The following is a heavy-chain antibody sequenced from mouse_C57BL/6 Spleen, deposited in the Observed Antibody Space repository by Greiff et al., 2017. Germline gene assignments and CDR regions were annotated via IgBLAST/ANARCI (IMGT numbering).Heavy chain of an antibody. Sequence: DVMLVESGEGLVKPGGSLKLSCAASGFTFSSYAMSWVRQTPEKRLEWVAYISSGGDYIYYADTVKGRFTISRDNARNTLYLQMSSLKSEDTAMYDCTREGGDGGFAYWGQGTLVTVSA. D-gene: IGHD3-3*01. CDR2: ISSGGDYI. CDR3: TREGGDGGFAY. J-gene: IGHJ3*01. V-gene: IGHV5-9-1*02. CDR1: GFTFSSYA.